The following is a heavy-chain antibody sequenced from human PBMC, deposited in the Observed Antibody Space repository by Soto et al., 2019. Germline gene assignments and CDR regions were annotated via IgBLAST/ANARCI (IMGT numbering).Heavy chain of an antibody. D-gene: IGHD6-13*01. CDR1: GGSFSGYY. CDR2: INHSGST. CDR3: ARGPHIAAAGTVFAY. J-gene: IGHJ4*02. V-gene: IGHV4-34*01. Sequence: PSETLSLTCAVYGGSFSGYYWSWIRQPPGKGLEWIGEINHSGSTNYNPSLKSRVTISVDTSKNQFSLKLSSVTAADTAVYYCARGPHIAAAGTVFAYWGQGTLVTVSS.